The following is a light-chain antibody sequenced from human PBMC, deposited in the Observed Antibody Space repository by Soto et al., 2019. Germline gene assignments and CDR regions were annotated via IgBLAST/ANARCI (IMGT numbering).Light chain of an antibody. Sequence: DIQMTQSPSTLSASVGDRVTITCRASQSISSWLAWYQQKPGKAPKLLIYDAASLESGVPSRFRGSGSGTEFPLTISSLQPDDFATYYCQQYNSYSWTFGQGTKVELK. CDR2: DAA. J-gene: IGKJ1*01. V-gene: IGKV1-5*01. CDR3: QQYNSYSWT. CDR1: QSISSW.